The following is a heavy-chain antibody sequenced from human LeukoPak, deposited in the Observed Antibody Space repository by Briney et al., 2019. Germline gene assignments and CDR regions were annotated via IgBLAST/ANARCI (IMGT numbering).Heavy chain of an antibody. V-gene: IGHV3-23*01. CDR1: GFTFSSYA. J-gene: IGHJ4*02. CDR3: AKGLTNLGDD. D-gene: IGHD3-9*01. CDR2: LSGSGSSA. Sequence: GGSLSLSCAASGFTFSSYAMSWVRQAPGKGLEWVSGLSGSGSSAYYADSVKGRFTISRDNSKNTLYLQMNSLRPEDTAVYYCAKGLTNLGDDWGQGTLVTVSS.